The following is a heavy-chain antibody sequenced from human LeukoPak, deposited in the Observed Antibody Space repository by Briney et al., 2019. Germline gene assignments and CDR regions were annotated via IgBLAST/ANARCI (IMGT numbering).Heavy chain of an antibody. CDR1: GGSISSSNW. CDR3: ARDGDRYSGSYFDY. V-gene: IGHV4-4*02. D-gene: IGHD1-26*01. Sequence: SETLSLTCAVSGGSISSSNWWSWVRQPPGKGLEWIGEIYHSGGTNYNPSLKSRVTISVDKSKNQSSLKLSSVTAADTAVYYCARDGDRYSGSYFDYWGQGTLVTVSS. J-gene: IGHJ4*02. CDR2: IYHSGGT.